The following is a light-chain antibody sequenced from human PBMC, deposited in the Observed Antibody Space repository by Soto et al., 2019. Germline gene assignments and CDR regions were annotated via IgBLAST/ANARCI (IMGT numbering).Light chain of an antibody. V-gene: IGKV3-11*01. Sequence: EIVLTQSPATLSLSPGQRATLSCRASQTVSRSLAWYQQKPGQAPRLLIYDASNWASGVPARCSANGSGTDFTLTISSLEPDDFAADYCEQRSNWPLTFGKGKRLDIK. CDR2: DAS. J-gene: IGKJ5*01. CDR1: QTVSRS. CDR3: EQRSNWPLT.